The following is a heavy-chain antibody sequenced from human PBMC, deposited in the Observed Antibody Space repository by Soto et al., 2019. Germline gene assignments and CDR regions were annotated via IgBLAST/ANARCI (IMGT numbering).Heavy chain of an antibody. D-gene: IGHD3-16*01. CDR1: GFKFSNYA. Sequence: GSLRLSCAASGFKFSNYAMSWVRQAPGKGLEWVSLISATGGGTYYADSVKGRFTISRDNSHNTLYLQVHSLTAEDTAVYYCAKDIRAGGNSAFYFDFWGQRAQVNLSS. CDR2: ISATGGGT. J-gene: IGHJ4*02. CDR3: AKDIRAGGNSAFYFDF. V-gene: IGHV3-23*01.